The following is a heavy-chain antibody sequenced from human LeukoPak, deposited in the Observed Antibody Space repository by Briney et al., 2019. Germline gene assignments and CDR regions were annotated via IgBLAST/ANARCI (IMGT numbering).Heavy chain of an antibody. CDR2: IFPIFGTA. CDR1: GGTFSSYA. CDR3: ARWTYYYDSSGYYFDY. J-gene: IGHJ4*02. D-gene: IGHD3-22*01. V-gene: IGHV1-69*05. Sequence: SVKVSCKASGGTFSSYAISWVRQAPGQGLEWMGGIFPIFGTANYAQKFQGRVTITTDESTSTAYMELSSLRSEDTAVYYCARWTYYYDSSGYYFDYWGQGTLVTVSS.